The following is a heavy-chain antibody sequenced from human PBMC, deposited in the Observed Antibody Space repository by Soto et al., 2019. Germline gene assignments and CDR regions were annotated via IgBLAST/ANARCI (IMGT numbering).Heavy chain of an antibody. V-gene: IGHV1-69*13. CDR1: GGTFSRYS. Sequence: SVKVSCKASGGTFSRYSSTWVRQAHGQGLEWMGGIIPIFGTAKYAQKFQGRVTIPSDESTSTAYMELCSPRSEDTALYYCSRLSSSGQHKLTIQYWGQGTLVTVSS. D-gene: IGHD3-22*01. CDR2: IIPIFGTA. J-gene: IGHJ4*02. CDR3: SRLSSSGQHKLTIQY.